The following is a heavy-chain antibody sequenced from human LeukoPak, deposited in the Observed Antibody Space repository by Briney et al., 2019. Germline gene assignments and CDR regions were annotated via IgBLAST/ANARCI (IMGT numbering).Heavy chain of an antibody. CDR3: SRELSRGPSDY. CDR1: GHSVSSTSAA. V-gene: IGHV6-1*01. J-gene: IGHJ4*02. Sequence: SQTLSFTCGICGHSVSSTSAAWTWFGQSPSKGFEWLGRVYYRSRWYNDYAVSVKSRLTMNTDPSKSPIYRQLNSVTPEDTAVYYCSRELSRGPSDYWGQGTLVTVSS. D-gene: IGHD3-10*01. CDR2: VYYRSRWYN.